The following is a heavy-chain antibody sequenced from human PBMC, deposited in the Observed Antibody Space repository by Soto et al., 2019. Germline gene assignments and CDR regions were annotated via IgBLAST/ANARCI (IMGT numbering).Heavy chain of an antibody. Sequence: QVQLVQSGAEVKKPGASVKVSCKASGYTFTSYAMHWVRQAPGQRLEWMGWINAGNGNTKYSQKFQGRVTITRDTSASTAYMELSSLRSEDTAVYYCARDSGSWYPLVWYYGMDVWGQGTTVTVSS. CDR3: ARDSGSWYPLVWYYGMDV. D-gene: IGHD6-13*01. CDR1: GYTFTSYA. J-gene: IGHJ6*02. V-gene: IGHV1-3*01. CDR2: INAGNGNT.